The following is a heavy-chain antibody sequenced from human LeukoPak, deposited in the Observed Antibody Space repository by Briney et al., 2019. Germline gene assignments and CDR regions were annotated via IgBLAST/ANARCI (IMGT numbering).Heavy chain of an antibody. V-gene: IGHV5-51*01. CDR3: ARGESITIFGVVSGGYFDY. J-gene: IGHJ4*02. D-gene: IGHD3-3*01. CDR1: GYSFTSYW. Sequence: GESLKISCKGSGYSFTSYWIGWVRQMPGKGLEWMGIIYPGDSDTRYSPSFQGQVTISADKSISTAYLQWSSLKASDTATYYCARGESITIFGVVSGGYFDYWGQGTLVTVSS. CDR2: IYPGDSDT.